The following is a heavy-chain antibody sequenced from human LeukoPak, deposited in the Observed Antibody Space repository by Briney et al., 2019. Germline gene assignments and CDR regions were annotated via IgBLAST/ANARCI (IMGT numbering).Heavy chain of an antibody. Sequence: SETLSLTCAVYGGSFSGYYWSWIRQPPGKGLEWLGEINHSGSTNYNPSLKSRVTISVDTSKNQFSLKLTSVTAADPAVYYCARQTGSGLFILPGGQGTLVTVSS. CDR1: GGSFSGYY. D-gene: IGHD3/OR15-3a*01. CDR2: INHSGST. CDR3: ARQTGSGLFILP. J-gene: IGHJ4*02. V-gene: IGHV4-34*01.